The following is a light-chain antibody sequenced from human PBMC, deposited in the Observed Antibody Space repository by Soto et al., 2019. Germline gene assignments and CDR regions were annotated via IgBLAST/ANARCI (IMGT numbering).Light chain of an antibody. CDR1: QNILGT. CDR3: QQSHTGPPT. Sequence: DIQMTQSPSSLSASVGDRVTITCRASQNILGTLNWYQQKSGKAPKLLISDVSTLKSGVPLRFSGRGSGTDFTLIISNLQHEDFASYYCQQSHTGPPTFGQGTRLEI. CDR2: DVS. J-gene: IGKJ2*01. V-gene: IGKV1-39*01.